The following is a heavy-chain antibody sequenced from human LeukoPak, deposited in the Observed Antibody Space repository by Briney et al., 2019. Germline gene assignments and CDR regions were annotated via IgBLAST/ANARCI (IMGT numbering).Heavy chain of an antibody. CDR1: GGSISSYY. V-gene: IGHV4-4*07. CDR3: ARGSVAYCSGGSCYEDY. D-gene: IGHD2-15*01. J-gene: IGHJ4*02. Sequence: SETLSLTCTVSGGSISSYYWSWIRQPAGKGLEWXXXXYTSGGTNYNPSLKSRVTMSVDTSKNQFSLKLSSVTAADTAVYYCARGSVAYCSGGSCYEDYWGQGTLVTVSS. CDR2: XYTSGGT.